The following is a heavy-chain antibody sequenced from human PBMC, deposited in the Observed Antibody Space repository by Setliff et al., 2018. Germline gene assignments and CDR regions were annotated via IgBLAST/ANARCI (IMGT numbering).Heavy chain of an antibody. V-gene: IGHV3-9*01. CDR1: GFTFDDYA. D-gene: IGHD1-26*01. CDR3: AKGGYSGSHYFDY. J-gene: IGHJ4*02. CDR2: ISWNSGSI. Sequence: GGSLRLSCAASGFTFDDYAMHWVRQAPGKGLEWVSGISWNSGSIGYADSVKGRFTISRDNSNNALYLQMNSLRAEDTAIYYCAKGGYSGSHYFDYWGQGTLVTVSS.